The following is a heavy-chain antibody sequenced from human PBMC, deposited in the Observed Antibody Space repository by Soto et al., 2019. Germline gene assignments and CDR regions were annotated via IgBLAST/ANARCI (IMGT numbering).Heavy chain of an antibody. D-gene: IGHD4-17*01. Sequence: GGSLRLSCAASGFSFSSYAMTWVRQAPGRGLEWVSSITGGSGVTHYADSVKGRFTISRDNFKNTLYLQMDSLRAEDTAVYYCTKARYGDYPPGYWGQGTLVTVSS. V-gene: IGHV3-23*01. CDR1: GFSFSSYA. CDR3: TKARYGDYPPGY. J-gene: IGHJ4*02. CDR2: ITGGSGVT.